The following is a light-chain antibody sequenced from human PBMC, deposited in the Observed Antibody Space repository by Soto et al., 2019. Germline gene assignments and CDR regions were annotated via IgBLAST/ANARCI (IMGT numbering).Light chain of an antibody. CDR2: DGS. CDR3: WSYAGADTWV. CDR1: SPDFG. J-gene: IGLJ3*02. V-gene: IGLV2-23*01. Sequence: QSALTQPASVSGSPGQSITISCSGISPDFGVSWYQHFPGKAPKLMIYDGSERPSGVSNRFSASKSGNTASLTISGLQAEDEADYYCWSYAGADTWVFGGGTKLTVL.